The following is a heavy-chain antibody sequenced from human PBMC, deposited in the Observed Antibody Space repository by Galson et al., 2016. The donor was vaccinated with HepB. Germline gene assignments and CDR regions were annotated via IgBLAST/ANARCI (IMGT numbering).Heavy chain of an antibody. Sequence: SVKVSCKASGYTHSNYGTSWVRQAPGQGLEWMGGIIPMFGTVNYAHKLQGRVTITADKSTSTVYMELSSLRSEDTAIYYCARDRSLYYDFWSGFYVWGQGTLVTVSS. J-gene: IGHJ4*02. CDR2: IIPMFGTV. V-gene: IGHV1-69*06. CDR3: ARDRSLYYDFWSGFYV. D-gene: IGHD3-3*01. CDR1: GYTHSNYG.